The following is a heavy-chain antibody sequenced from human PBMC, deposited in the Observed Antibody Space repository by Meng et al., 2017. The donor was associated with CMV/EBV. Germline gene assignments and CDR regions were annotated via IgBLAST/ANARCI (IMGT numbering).Heavy chain of an antibody. V-gene: IGHV4-39*01. CDR1: GGSISSSSYY. CDR3: ARQGGASPTTGVF. J-gene: IGHJ4*02. CDR2: LYYTGST. Sequence: LSCTVSGGSISSSSYYWGWVRQPPGQGFEWIGSLYYTGSTYYNTSLGSRVTMSADTSRNQFSLKLSSVTAADTAVYYCARQGGASPTTGVFWGPGILVTVSS. D-gene: IGHD1-26*01.